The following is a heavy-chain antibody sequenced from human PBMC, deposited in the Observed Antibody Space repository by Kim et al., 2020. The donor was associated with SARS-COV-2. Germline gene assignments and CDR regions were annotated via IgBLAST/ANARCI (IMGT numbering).Heavy chain of an antibody. D-gene: IGHD3-10*01. V-gene: IGHV4-61*02. J-gene: IGHJ3*02. CDR3: ARELGSGAYNAFDM. Sequence: NPSLKSRVTISVDTSRNQFSVKLSSVTAADTAMYYCARELGSGAYNAFDMWGLGTMVTVSS.